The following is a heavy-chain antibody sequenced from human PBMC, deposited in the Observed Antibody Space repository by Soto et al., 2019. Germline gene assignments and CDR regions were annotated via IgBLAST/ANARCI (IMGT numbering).Heavy chain of an antibody. Sequence: PSGTLSLTCVVLGSYICGSCSYWVCIRKRPGKGLDLIGYIAYGGDTDYDPSLGRRVTISADSSENKLSLTLKSVTAADTAVYFCERDFESSELGQWGQGTSVTVSS. J-gene: IGHJ4*02. CDR1: GSYICGSCSY. CDR2: IAYGGDT. D-gene: IGHD1-7*01. V-gene: IGHV4-31*11. CDR3: ERDFESSELGQ.